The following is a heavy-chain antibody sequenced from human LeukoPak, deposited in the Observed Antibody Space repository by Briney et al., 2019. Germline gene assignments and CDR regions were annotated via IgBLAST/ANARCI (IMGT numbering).Heavy chain of an antibody. J-gene: IGHJ1*01. D-gene: IGHD3-10*01. CDR3: ARGPTLIWFYFQH. CDR2: INHSGST. Sequence: PSETLSLTCAVYGGSFSGYYWSWIRQPPGKGLEWIGEINHSGSTNYNPSLKSRVTISVDTSKNQFSLKLGSVTAADTAVYYCARGPTLIWFYFQHWGQGTLVTVSS. CDR1: GGSFSGYY. V-gene: IGHV4-34*01.